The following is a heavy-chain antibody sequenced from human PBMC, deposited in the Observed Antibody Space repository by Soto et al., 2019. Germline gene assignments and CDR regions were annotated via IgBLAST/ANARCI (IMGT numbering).Heavy chain of an antibody. V-gene: IGHV3-21*01. D-gene: IGHD2-15*01. CDR3: ARDISQGGVVVVAFGY. Sequence: EVQLVESGGGLVKPGGSLRLSCAASGFTFSSYSMSWVRQAPGKGLEWVSSISSSSSYIYYADSVKGRFTISRDNAKNSLYLQMNSLRAEDTAVYYCARDISQGGVVVVAFGYWGQGTLVTVSS. J-gene: IGHJ4*02. CDR2: ISSSSSYI. CDR1: GFTFSSYS.